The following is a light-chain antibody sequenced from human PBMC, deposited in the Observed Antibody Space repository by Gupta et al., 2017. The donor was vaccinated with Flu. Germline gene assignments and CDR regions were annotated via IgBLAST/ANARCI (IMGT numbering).Light chain of an antibody. CDR1: QPINNW. V-gene: IGKV1-5*03. J-gene: IGKJ4*01. CDR3: QQHLTYPLT. CDR2: KAS. Sequence: DIQMTQSPSTLSASVGDRVTITCRASQPINNWLAWFQQSPGKAPKLLIYKASNLKSGVPSRFSGSQSGTEFTLTINSLQPDDSATYYCQQHLTYPLTFGGGTKVEI.